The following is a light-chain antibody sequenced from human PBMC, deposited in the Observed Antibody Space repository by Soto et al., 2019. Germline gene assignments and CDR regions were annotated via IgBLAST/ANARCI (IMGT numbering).Light chain of an antibody. CDR3: CPNAGSRV. V-gene: IGLV2-23*01. CDR1: SSDVGSYNL. J-gene: IGLJ3*02. CDR2: EGS. Sequence: QSALTQPASVSGSPGQSITISCTGTSSDVGSYNLVSWYQQHPGKAPKLMIYEGSKRPSGVSNRFSGSKSGNTASLTISGLQAEDEADYYYCPNAGSRVFGAGTKPTVL.